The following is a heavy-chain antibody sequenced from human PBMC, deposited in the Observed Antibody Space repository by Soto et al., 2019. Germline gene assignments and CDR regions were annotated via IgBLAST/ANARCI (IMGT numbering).Heavy chain of an antibody. J-gene: IGHJ3*02. D-gene: IGHD3-22*01. Sequence: SETLSLTCTVSGGSISSYYWSWIRQPPGKGLEWIGYIYYSGNTNYNPSLKSRVTISVDTSKNQFSLKLSSVTAADTAVYYCATYYYDSSGYFCDWRYDAFDIWGQGTMVTVSS. CDR2: IYYSGNT. CDR3: ATYYYDSSGYFCDWRYDAFDI. CDR1: GGSISSYY. V-gene: IGHV4-59*01.